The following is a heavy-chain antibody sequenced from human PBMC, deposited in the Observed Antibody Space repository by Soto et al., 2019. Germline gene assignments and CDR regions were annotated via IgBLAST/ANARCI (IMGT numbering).Heavy chain of an antibody. CDR2: IYSGGST. D-gene: IGHD6-13*01. V-gene: IGHV3-53*01. CDR3: ARGPPPRIAAAGTLFSSYYFDY. J-gene: IGHJ4*02. Sequence: PGGSLRLSCAASGFTVSSNYMSWVRQAPGKGLEWVSVIYSGGSTYYADSVKGRFTISRDNSKNTLYLQMNSLRAEDTAVYYCARGPPPRIAAAGTLFSSYYFDYWGQGTLVTAPQ. CDR1: GFTVSSNY.